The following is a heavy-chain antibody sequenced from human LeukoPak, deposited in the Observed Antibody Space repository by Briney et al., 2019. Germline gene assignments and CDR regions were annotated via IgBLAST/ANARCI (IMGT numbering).Heavy chain of an antibody. CDR1: GWSFSGYY. CDR3: ARRSPTTVTTGYYYYYGMDV. V-gene: IGHV4-34*01. D-gene: IGHD4-17*01. J-gene: IGHJ6*02. Sequence: SETLSLTCAVYGWSFSGYYWSWIRQPLGEGLEWIGEINHSGSTNYNPSLKSRVTISVDTSKNQFSLKLSSVTAADTAVYYCARRSPTTVTTGYYYYYGMDVWGQGTTVTVSS. CDR2: INHSGST.